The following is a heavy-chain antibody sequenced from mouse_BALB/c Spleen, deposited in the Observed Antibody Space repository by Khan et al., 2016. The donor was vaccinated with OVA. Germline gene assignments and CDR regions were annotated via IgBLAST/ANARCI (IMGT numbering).Heavy chain of an antibody. V-gene: IGHV1-4*01. CDR3: VRDGAYHRNDGWFAY. CDR1: GYTFTSYT. D-gene: IGHD2-14*01. J-gene: IGHJ3*01. Sequence: QVQLQQSGAELARPGASVKMSCKASGYTFTSYTIHWIKKRPGQGLEWIGYINPGNGYTNYNQKFKDRATLTTDKSSTTAYLQLSSLTSDDSAVYNCVRDGAYHRNDGWFAYWGQGTLVTVSA. CDR2: INPGNGYT.